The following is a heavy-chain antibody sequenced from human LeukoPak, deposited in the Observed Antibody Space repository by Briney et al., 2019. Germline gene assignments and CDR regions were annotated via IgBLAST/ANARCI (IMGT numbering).Heavy chain of an antibody. CDR3: AKDFRIGYSAHFDY. Sequence: GGSLRLSCAASGFTFSSYAMSWVRQAPGKGLEWVSGISGSGDNTYYADSVKGRFTISRDNSKNTLYVQMDSLRGEDTAVYYCAKDFRIGYSAHFDYWGQGALVTVSS. CDR2: ISGSGDNT. J-gene: IGHJ4*02. V-gene: IGHV3-23*01. CDR1: GFTFSSYA. D-gene: IGHD2-21*01.